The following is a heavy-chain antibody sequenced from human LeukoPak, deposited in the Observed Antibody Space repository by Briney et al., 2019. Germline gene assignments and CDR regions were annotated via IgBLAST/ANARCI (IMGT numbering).Heavy chain of an antibody. CDR1: GYTFTSYG. D-gene: IGHD2-2*01. CDR2: ISAYNGNT. CDR3: AKWQDSTQWGYFDY. V-gene: IGHV1-18*01. J-gene: IGHJ4*02. Sequence: ASVKVSCKASGYTFTSYGISWVRQAPGQGLEWMGWISAYNGNTNYAQKLQGRVTMTTDTSTSTAYMELRSLRSDDTAVYYCAKWQDSTQWGYFDYWGQGTLVTVSS.